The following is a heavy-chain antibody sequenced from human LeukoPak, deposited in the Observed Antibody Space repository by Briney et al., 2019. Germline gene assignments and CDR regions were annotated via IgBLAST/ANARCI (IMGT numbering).Heavy chain of an antibody. CDR1: GGSFSGYY. J-gene: IGHJ6*03. CDR3: ARARRILTGYYLPLYYYYMDV. V-gene: IGHV4-34*01. Sequence: SETQSLTCAVYGGSFSGYYWSWIRQPPGKGLEWIGEINHSGSTNYNPSLKSRVTISVDTSKNQFSLKLSSVTAADTAVYYCARARRILTGYYLPLYYYYMDVWGKGTTVTVSS. CDR2: INHSGST. D-gene: IGHD3-9*01.